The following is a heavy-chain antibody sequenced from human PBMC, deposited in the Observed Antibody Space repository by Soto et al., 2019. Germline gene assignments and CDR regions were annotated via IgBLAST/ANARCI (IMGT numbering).Heavy chain of an antibody. CDR1: GGTFSRYA. CDR3: ARGCDNLAGSQTGGAFDI. J-gene: IGHJ3*02. V-gene: IGHV1-69*06. CDR2: IIPIFGTA. D-gene: IGHD3-9*01. Sequence: QVQLVQSGAEVKKPGSSVKVSCPASGGTFSRYAISWVRQAPGQGLEWMGGIIPIFGTANYAQKFQGRVTNTAAKSTNTAYMEASSLRSEDTALYYCARGCDNLAGSQTGGAFDIRGQGTMVTVSS.